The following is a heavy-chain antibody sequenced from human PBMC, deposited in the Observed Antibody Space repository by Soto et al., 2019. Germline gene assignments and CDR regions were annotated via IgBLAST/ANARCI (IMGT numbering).Heavy chain of an antibody. CDR1: GFTFSSYG. J-gene: IGHJ3*02. D-gene: IGHD1-20*01. V-gene: IGHV3-30*18. CDR2: ISYDGSNK. Sequence: GGSLRLSCAASGFTFSSYGMHWVRQAPGKGLEWVAVISYDGSNKYYADSVKGRFTISRDNSKNTLYLQMNSLRAEDTAVYYCANPWYNPARVDAFDIWGQGTMVTVSS. CDR3: ANPWYNPARVDAFDI.